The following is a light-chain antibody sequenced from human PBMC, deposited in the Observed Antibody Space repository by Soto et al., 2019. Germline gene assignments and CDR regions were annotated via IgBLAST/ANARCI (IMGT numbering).Light chain of an antibody. J-gene: IGKJ4*01. CDR3: QKYDSAPLT. Sequence: DIQMTQSPSSLSASVGDRVTITCRASQGISIYLAWYQQKPGKVPKLLIYAASTLQSGVPSRFSGSGSGTDFTLSISSLQPEDVATYYCQKYDSAPLTFGGGTKVEI. CDR1: QGISIY. CDR2: AAS. V-gene: IGKV1-27*01.